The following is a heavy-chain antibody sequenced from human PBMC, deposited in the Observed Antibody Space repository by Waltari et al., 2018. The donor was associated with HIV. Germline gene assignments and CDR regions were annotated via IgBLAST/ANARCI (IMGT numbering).Heavy chain of an antibody. CDR1: GFTISPYD. Sequence: QVQLVESGGGVVQPGRSLRLSCAASGFTISPYDMHGVRQAPGKGREWVAGRSYEVSKRYFAASVKGRFTVSRDNSSNALYLQMNSLRTEDTAVYYCARDGHYFDSRPLDYWGQGTLVTVSS. J-gene: IGHJ4*02. CDR3: ARDGHYFDSRPLDY. CDR2: RSYEVSKR. D-gene: IGHD3-22*01. V-gene: IGHV3-30-3*01.